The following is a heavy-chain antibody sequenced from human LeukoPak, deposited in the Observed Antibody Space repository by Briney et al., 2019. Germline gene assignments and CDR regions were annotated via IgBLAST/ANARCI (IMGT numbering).Heavy chain of an antibody. D-gene: IGHD6-19*01. V-gene: IGHV4-59*13. CDR3: ARVPASRGGPRDYYYYGMDV. CDR2: IYYSVST. CDR1: GGSITSDC. Sequence: SETLSLTWTVAGGSITSDCWSSIRQPPGKGLEWIGYIYYSVSTNYNPSLKSRVTISVDTSKNQFSLKLSSVTAADTAVYYCARVPASRGGPRDYYYYGMDVWGQGSTVTVSS. J-gene: IGHJ6*02.